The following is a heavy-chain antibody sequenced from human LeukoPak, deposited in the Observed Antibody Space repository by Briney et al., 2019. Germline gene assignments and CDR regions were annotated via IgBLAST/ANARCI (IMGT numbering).Heavy chain of an antibody. D-gene: IGHD3-10*01. J-gene: IGHJ4*02. V-gene: IGHV4-34*01. Sequence: NPSETLSLTCAVYGGSFSGYYWSWIRQPPGKELEWIGEINHSGSTNYNPSLKSRVTISVDTSKNQFSLKLSSVTAAGTAVYYCARSRRRTMVRGVITSSGSLHFDYWGQGTLVTVSS. CDR3: ARSRRRTMVRGVITSSGSLHFDY. CDR1: GGSFSGYY. CDR2: INHSGST.